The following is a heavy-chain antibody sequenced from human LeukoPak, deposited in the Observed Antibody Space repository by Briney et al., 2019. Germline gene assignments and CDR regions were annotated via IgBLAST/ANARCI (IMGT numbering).Heavy chain of an antibody. J-gene: IGHJ4*02. V-gene: IGHV1-2*02. Sequence: GASVKVSCKASGYSFTGYYMHWVRQAPGQGLEWMGWINPNSGGTNYAQKFQGRVTMTRDTSISTGYMEPSRLRPDDTAVYYCASLDSLDYWGQGTLVTVSS. CDR3: ASLDSLDY. CDR2: INPNSGGT. CDR1: GYSFTGYY.